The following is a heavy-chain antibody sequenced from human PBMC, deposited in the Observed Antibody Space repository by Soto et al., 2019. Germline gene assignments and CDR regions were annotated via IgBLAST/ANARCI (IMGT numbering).Heavy chain of an antibody. CDR3: ARGDSTDCSNGVCSFFYNHDMDV. CDR2: INPKSGGT. V-gene: IGHV1-2*04. J-gene: IGHJ6*02. D-gene: IGHD2-8*01. Sequence: GASVKVSCKASGYSFTDYHIHWVRQAPGQGLEWLGRINPKSGGTSTAQKFQGWVTMTTDTSISTASMELTRLTSDDTAIYYCARGDSTDCSNGVCSFFYNHDMDVCGQATTVTVSS. CDR1: GYSFTDYH.